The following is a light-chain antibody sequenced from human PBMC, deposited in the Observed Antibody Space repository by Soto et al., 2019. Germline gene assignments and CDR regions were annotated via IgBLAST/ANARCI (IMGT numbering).Light chain of an antibody. Sequence: EIVLTQSPATLSLSPGERATLSCRASQSVNSYLAWYQQKPGQAPRLLIYDASNRATGIPARFSGSGSGTDFTLTISSLQSEDFAVYFCQQCRNWPLTFGGGTKVEIK. CDR3: QQCRNWPLT. CDR2: DAS. J-gene: IGKJ4*01. V-gene: IGKV3-11*01. CDR1: QSVNSY.